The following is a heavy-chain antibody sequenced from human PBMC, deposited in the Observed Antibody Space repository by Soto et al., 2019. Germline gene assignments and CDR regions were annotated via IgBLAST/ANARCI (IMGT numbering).Heavy chain of an antibody. D-gene: IGHD6-6*01. Sequence: QVQLVQSGAEVIKPGSSVKVSCKASGGTFNTYGISWVRQAPGQGLEWMGGIVPFFGLSNNAQKFQGRVTISADDSTNTAYMELSSLRSDDTAVYYCAITLAARLHYYFFDYWGQGTLVTVSS. CDR3: AITLAARLHYYFFDY. V-gene: IGHV1-69*01. CDR2: IVPFFGLS. J-gene: IGHJ4*02. CDR1: GGTFNTYG.